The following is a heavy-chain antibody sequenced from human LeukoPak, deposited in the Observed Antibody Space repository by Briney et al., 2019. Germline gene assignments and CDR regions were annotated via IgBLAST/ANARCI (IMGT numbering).Heavy chain of an antibody. Sequence: SETLSLTSTVAGGSVSSGSYYWSWIRQPAGQGLEWIGRIYTSGTTNYNPSLKSRDTMSGDTSKNQFSLKLSSVTAADTAVYYCATSEGYWGQGTLVTVSS. CDR1: GGSVSSGSYY. CDR3: ATSEGY. CDR2: IYTSGTT. J-gene: IGHJ4*02. V-gene: IGHV4-61*02. D-gene: IGHD1-14*01.